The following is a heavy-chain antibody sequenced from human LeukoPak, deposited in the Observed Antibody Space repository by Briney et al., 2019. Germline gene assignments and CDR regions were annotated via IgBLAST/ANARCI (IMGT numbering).Heavy chain of an antibody. CDR2: INAGNGNT. J-gene: IGHJ4*02. CDR3: ASEWGDTAMVIDY. V-gene: IGHV1-3*03. D-gene: IGHD5-18*01. CDR1: GYTFTSYA. Sequence: ASVKVSYKASGYTFTSYAMHWVRQAPGQRLEWMGWINAGNGNTKYSQEFQGRVTITRDTSASTAYMELSSLRSEDMAVYYCASEWGDTAMVIDYWGQGTLVTVSS.